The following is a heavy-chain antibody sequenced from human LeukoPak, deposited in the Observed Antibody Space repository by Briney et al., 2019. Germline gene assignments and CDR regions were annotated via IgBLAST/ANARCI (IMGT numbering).Heavy chain of an antibody. V-gene: IGHV3-33*01. CDR2: IWYDGSNK. D-gene: IGHD3-10*01. Sequence: GGSLRLSCAASGFTFSTYGMHWVRQAPGKGLEWVSSIWYDGSNKYYADSVKGRFTISRDNTKNSLYLQMNSLRAEDTAVYYCARGRTVVTYFGTVDYWGQGTPVTVSS. CDR1: GFTFSTYG. J-gene: IGHJ4*02. CDR3: ARGRTVVTYFGTVDY.